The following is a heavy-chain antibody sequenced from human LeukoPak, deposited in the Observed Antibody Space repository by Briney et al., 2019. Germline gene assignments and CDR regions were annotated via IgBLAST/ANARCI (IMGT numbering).Heavy chain of an antibody. D-gene: IGHD6-13*01. CDR3: ARGAGFSIYRQQPPSYFDY. CDR2: ISAYNGNT. Sequence: GASVKVSCKASGGTFSSYAISWVRQAPGQGLEWMGWISAYNGNTNYAQKLQGRVTMTTDTSTSTAYMELRSLRSDDTAVYYCARGAGFSIYRQQPPSYFDYWGQGTLVTVSS. V-gene: IGHV1-18*01. J-gene: IGHJ4*02. CDR1: GGTFSSYA.